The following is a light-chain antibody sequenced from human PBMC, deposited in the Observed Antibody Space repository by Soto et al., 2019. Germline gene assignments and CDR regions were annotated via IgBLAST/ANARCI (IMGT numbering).Light chain of an antibody. Sequence: QSVLTQPPSASGTPGQTVNISCSGSTSNIGKTFVYWYQHFPGAAPKLLIYRNTLRPSGVPDRFSAYKSGTSTSLAISGLRSEAEADYYCASWDNNLSGYVFGTGTKVTVL. CDR2: RNT. V-gene: IGLV1-47*01. CDR1: TSNIGKTF. J-gene: IGLJ1*01. CDR3: ASWDNNLSGYV.